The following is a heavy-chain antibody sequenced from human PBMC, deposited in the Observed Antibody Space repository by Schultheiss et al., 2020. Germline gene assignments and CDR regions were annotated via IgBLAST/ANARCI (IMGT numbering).Heavy chain of an antibody. J-gene: IGHJ4*02. CDR3: ARDPTDYDYVWGSYRLDY. CDR1: GGSISSYY. V-gene: IGHV4-59*12. Sequence: SETLSLTCTVSGGSISSYYWSWIRQPAGKGLEWIGYIYYSGSTNYNPSLKSRVTISVDTSKNQFSLKLSSVTAADTAVYYCARDPTDYDYVWGSYRLDYWGQGTLVTVSS. CDR2: IYYSGST. D-gene: IGHD3-16*02.